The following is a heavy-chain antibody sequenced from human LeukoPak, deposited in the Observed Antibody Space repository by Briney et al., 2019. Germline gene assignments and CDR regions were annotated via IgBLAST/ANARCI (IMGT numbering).Heavy chain of an antibody. Sequence: PGGSLRLSCAASGFTFSSYSMNWVRQGPGKGLVWVSRIKSDGSSTTYADSVKGRFTISRDNAKNTLYLQMNSLRAEDTAVYYCARDREVNYIYYYMDVWGKGTTVTVSS. D-gene: IGHD4-11*01. J-gene: IGHJ6*03. CDR1: GFTFSSYS. CDR2: IKSDGSST. CDR3: ARDREVNYIYYYMDV. V-gene: IGHV3-74*01.